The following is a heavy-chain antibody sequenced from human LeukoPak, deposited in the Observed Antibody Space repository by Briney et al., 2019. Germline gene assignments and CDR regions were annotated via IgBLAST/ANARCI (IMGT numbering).Heavy chain of an antibody. Sequence: GESLKISCKGSGFSFNSYWIGWVRQMPGKGLEWMGIIYPGDSDTRYSPSFQGQVTISADKSISTAYLQWSSLKASDTAIYYCARHKFIAMELFSTFDYWAQGTLVTVSS. V-gene: IGHV5-51*01. CDR2: IYPGDSDT. J-gene: IGHJ4*02. CDR3: ARHKFIAMELFSTFDY. CDR1: GFSFNSYW. D-gene: IGHD1-7*01.